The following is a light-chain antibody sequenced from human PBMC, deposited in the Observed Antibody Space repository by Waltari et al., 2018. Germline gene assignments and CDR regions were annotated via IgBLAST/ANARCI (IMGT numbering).Light chain of an antibody. J-gene: IGKJ4*01. CDR2: AAS. V-gene: IGKV1-12*01. CDR3: QVYGSSPLT. Sequence: DIEMTQSPSSVSASVGDRVTITCRASQGIYSWLAWYQQKPGTAPKLLIFAASSLQSGVPSRFSGSGSGTDFTLTISSLQPEDFAVYYCQVYGSSPLTFGGGTKVEI. CDR1: QGIYSW.